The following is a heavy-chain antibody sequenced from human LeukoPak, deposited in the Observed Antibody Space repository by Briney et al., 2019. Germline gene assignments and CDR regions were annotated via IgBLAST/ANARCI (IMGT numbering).Heavy chain of an antibody. CDR3: AKRGVVIRVILVGFHKEAYYFDS. J-gene: IGHJ4*02. D-gene: IGHD3-10*01. CDR2: ISSSSTI. Sequence: GGSLRLSCAASGFTFSSYSMNWVRQAPGKGLEWVSYISSSSTIYYADSVKGRFTISRDNAKNSLYLQMNSLRAEDTAVYFCAKRGVVIRVILVGFHKEAYYFDSWGQGALVTVSS. CDR1: GFTFSSYS. V-gene: IGHV3-48*04.